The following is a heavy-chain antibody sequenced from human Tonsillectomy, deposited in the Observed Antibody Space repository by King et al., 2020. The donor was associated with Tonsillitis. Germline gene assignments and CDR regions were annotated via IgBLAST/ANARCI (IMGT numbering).Heavy chain of an antibody. J-gene: IGHJ4*02. Sequence: VQLVESGGDLVQPGGSLILSFAASGLTFSSHWMHWVRQTPGKGLVWLSNITNDGGTKSYADSVKGRLTISRENAKNTLVLQLNSLRVDDTAVYYCTRDPDTSNKIDYWGQGTLVTVSS. CDR1: GLTFSSHW. CDR3: TRDPDTSNKIDY. D-gene: IGHD5-18*01. CDR2: ITNDGGTK. V-gene: IGHV3-74*01.